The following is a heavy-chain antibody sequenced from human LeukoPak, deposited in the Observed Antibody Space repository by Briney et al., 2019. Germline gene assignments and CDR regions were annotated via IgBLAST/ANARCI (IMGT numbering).Heavy chain of an antibody. CDR2: INHSGST. CDR1: GGSFSGYY. D-gene: IGHD1-1*01. CDR3: ARSEGTRRAFDI. J-gene: IGHJ3*02. V-gene: IGHV4-34*01. Sequence: SETLSLTCAVYGGSFSGYYWSWIRQPPGKGLEWIGEINHSGSTNYNPSLKSRVTISVDTSKNQFSLKLSSVTAADTAVYYCARSEGTRRAFDIWGQGTMVTVSS.